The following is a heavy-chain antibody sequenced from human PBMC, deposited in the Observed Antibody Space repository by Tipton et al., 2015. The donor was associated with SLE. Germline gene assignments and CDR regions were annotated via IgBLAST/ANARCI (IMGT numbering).Heavy chain of an antibody. Sequence: TLSLTCSVSGGPIDSGDYYWVWIRQPPGKGLEWIGSFSYTGSSHYNPSLESRVTISLDTSKNHVSLKLSSVTAADTAVYYCARGTGTVVIRPSDVWGKGTTVTVSS. CDR3: ARGTGTVVIRPSDV. CDR1: GGPIDSGDYY. V-gene: IGHV4-39*07. D-gene: IGHD3-22*01. J-gene: IGHJ6*04. CDR2: FSYTGSS.